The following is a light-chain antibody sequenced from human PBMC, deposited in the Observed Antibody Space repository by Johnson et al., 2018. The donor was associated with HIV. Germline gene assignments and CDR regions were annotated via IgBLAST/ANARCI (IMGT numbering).Light chain of an antibody. CDR3: GTLDSSLSAGV. V-gene: IGLV1-51*02. J-gene: IGLJ1*01. CDR1: SSNIGNNY. CDR2: ENN. Sequence: HSVLTQPPSVSAAPGQKVTISCSGSSSNIGNNYVSWYRHFPGTAPKLLIYENNKRPSGIPDRFSGSKSGTSATLGITGLQTGDEAVYYCGTLDSSLSAGVFGTGAKVTVL.